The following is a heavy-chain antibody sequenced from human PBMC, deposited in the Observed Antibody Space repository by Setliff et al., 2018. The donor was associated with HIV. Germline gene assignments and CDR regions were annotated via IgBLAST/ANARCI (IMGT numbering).Heavy chain of an antibody. J-gene: IGHJ3*02. Sequence: SETLSLTCTVSGYSISSGYYWGWIRQPPGKGLEWIGSIYYSGSTYYNPSLKSRVTISVDTSENQFSLKLSSVTAADTAVYYCARDIISRVGAFDIWGQGTMVTVSS. D-gene: IGHD3-3*02. CDR1: GYSISSGYY. CDR3: ARDIISRVGAFDI. V-gene: IGHV4-38-2*02. CDR2: IYYSGST.